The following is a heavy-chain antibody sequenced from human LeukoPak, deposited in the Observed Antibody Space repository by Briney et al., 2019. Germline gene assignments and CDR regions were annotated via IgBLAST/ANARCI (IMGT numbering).Heavy chain of an antibody. D-gene: IGHD3-22*01. V-gene: IGHV1-69*05. J-gene: IGHJ3*02. CDR2: IIPSFGTA. Sequence: ASVKVSCKASGGTFSSYAISWVRQAPGQGLEWMGRIIPSFGTANYAQKFQGRVTITTDESTSTAYMELSSLRSEDTAVYYCARERGTTMIVPTDAFDIWGQGTMVTVSS. CDR3: ARERGTTMIVPTDAFDI. CDR1: GGTFSSYA.